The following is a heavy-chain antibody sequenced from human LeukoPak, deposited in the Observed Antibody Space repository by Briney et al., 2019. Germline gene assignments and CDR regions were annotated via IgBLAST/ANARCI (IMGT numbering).Heavy chain of an antibody. CDR3: AKDCGSGIPRAFDY. J-gene: IGHJ4*02. CDR2: ISGSGSST. V-gene: IGHV3-23*01. D-gene: IGHD3-10*01. Sequence: PGGYLRLSCAASGFTFSSYAMTWVRQAPGKGLEWVSAISGSGSSTFYADSVKGRFTISRDNSKNTLYLQMNSLRAEDTAIYFCAKDCGSGIPRAFDYWGQGTLVTVSS. CDR1: GFTFSSYA.